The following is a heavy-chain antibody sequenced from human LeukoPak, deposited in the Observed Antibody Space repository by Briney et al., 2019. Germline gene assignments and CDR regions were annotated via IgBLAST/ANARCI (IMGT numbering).Heavy chain of an antibody. CDR1: GGSISSYY. Sequence: SETLSLTCTASGGSISSYYWSWIRQPPGKGLEWIGYIYHSGSTNYNPSLKSRVTILIDTSKNQFSLKLTSVTAADTAVYYCARGPSSGLVSDYWGQGTLVTVSS. D-gene: IGHD6-19*01. CDR3: ARGPSSGLVSDY. J-gene: IGHJ4*02. V-gene: IGHV4-59*01. CDR2: IYHSGST.